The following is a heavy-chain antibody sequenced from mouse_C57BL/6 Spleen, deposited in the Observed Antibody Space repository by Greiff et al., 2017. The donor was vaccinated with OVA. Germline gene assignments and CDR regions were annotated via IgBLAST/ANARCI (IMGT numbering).Heavy chain of an antibody. CDR1: GFTFSDYG. J-gene: IGHJ4*01. D-gene: IGHD1-2*01. V-gene: IGHV5-17*01. CDR3: ARSRLPDAMDY. CDR2: ISSGSSTI. Sequence: EVQLVESGGGLVKPGGSLKLSCAASGFTFSDYGMHWVRQAPEKGLEWVAYISSGSSTIYYADTVKGRFTISRDNAKNTLFLQMTSLRSEDTAMYYCARSRLPDAMDYWGQGTSVTVSS.